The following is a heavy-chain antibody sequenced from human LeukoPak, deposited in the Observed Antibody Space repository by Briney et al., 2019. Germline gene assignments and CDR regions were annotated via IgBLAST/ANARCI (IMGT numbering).Heavy chain of an antibody. V-gene: IGHV1-18*01. CDR1: GYTFTNYG. CDR2: IGTSNGNT. D-gene: IGHD2-2*01. Sequence: ASVKVSCKASGYTFTNYGMCWVRQAPGQGLEWMGWIGTSNGNTNYAQKLQGRVTMTTDTSTSTAYMELRSLRSDDTAVYYCARAPYCSSTSCNYYYYSMGVWGQGATVTVSS. J-gene: IGHJ6*02. CDR3: ARAPYCSSTSCNYYYYSMGV.